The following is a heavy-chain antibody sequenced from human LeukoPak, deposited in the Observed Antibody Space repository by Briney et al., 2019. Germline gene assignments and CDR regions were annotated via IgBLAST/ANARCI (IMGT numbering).Heavy chain of an antibody. CDR2: INPNIGGT. V-gene: IGHV1-2*02. CDR1: GYTFTGYC. J-gene: IGHJ4*02. D-gene: IGHD6-19*01. CDR3: ARDRVGSGWPRPYYFEH. Sequence: ASVKLSCTPSGYTFTGYCLHWGRQAPGQALEWMGWINPNIGGTMYAEKFQGSVTMTRDTSISTAYMQLSSLRSDDTAVYYCARDRVGSGWPRPYYFEHWGKGTLVTVSS.